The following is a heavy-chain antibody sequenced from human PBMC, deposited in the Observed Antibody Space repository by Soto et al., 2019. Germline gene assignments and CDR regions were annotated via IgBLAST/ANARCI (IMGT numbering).Heavy chain of an antibody. CDR1: NGSITSANW. V-gene: IGHV4-4*02. D-gene: IGHD5-12*01. Sequence: QVQLQESGPGLVKPSGTLSLSCAVSNGSITSANWWTWVRQSPGRGLEWIAEILHTGRTNYNPARQSLVTLSIDASKNQFSLNVKSVTAADAAVYFCAKLPLPHSGYSFSYYYGLDVWGQGTTVTVSS. CDR2: ILHTGRT. J-gene: IGHJ6*02. CDR3: AKLPLPHSGYSFSYYYGLDV.